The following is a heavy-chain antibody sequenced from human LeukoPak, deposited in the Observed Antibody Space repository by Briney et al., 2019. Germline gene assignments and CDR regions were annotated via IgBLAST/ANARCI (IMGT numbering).Heavy chain of an antibody. CDR1: GFTFSDYW. Sequence: PGGSLRVSCTASGFTFSDYWMYWVRQAPGKGLVWVSRIKSDGTGILYEDFAEGRFTISRDNAKNALYLQMSSLREEDTAVYYCVRGQTIDFWSEGILVTVSS. CDR3: VRGQTIDF. CDR2: IKSDGTGI. J-gene: IGHJ4*02. V-gene: IGHV3-74*03. D-gene: IGHD3-10*01.